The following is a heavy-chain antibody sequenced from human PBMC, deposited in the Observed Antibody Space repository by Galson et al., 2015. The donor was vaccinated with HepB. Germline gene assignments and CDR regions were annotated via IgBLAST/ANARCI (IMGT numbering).Heavy chain of an antibody. V-gene: IGHV1-3*01. CDR2: INAGNGNT. Sequence: CKASGYTFTSYAMHWVRQAPGQRLEWMGWINAGNGNTKYSQKFQGRVTITRDTSASTAYMELSSLRSEDTAVYYCARFTPVAGFDYWGQGTLVTVSS. D-gene: IGHD6-19*01. J-gene: IGHJ4*02. CDR1: GYTFTSYA. CDR3: ARFTPVAGFDY.